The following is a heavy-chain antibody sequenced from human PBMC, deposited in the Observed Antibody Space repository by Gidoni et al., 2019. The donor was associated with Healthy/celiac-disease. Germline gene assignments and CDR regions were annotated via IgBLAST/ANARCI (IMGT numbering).Heavy chain of an antibody. Sequence: EVQLLESGGGLVPPGGSLRLSCEASGFPFTNYAMSWVRQAPGKGLEWVSSISGSAVTTYYADSVKGRFTISRDNSKNTLYLQMNSLRAEDTAVYYCAKVTSEMGTRRGYFDYWGLGTLVTVSS. CDR3: AKVTSEMGTRRGYFDY. D-gene: IGHD2-2*01. V-gene: IGHV3-23*01. CDR2: ISGSAVTT. J-gene: IGHJ4*02. CDR1: GFPFTNYA.